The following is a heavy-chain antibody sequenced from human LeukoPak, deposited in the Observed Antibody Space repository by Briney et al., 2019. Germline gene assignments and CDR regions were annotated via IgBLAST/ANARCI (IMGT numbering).Heavy chain of an antibody. D-gene: IGHD3-3*01. CDR2: ISSSGSTI. V-gene: IGHV3-11*01. CDR3: AGHQLYDSSYYYYYGMDV. J-gene: IGHJ6*02. CDR1: GFTFSDYY. Sequence: GGSLRLSCAASGFTFSDYYMSWIRQAPGKGLEWVSYISSSGSTIYYADSVKGRFTISRDNAKNSLYLQMNSLRAEDTAVYYCAGHQLYDSSYYYYYGMDVWGQGTLVTLSS.